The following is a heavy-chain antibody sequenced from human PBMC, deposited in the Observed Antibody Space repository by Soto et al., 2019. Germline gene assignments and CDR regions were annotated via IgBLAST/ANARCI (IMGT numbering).Heavy chain of an antibody. J-gene: IGHJ4*02. V-gene: IGHV3-23*01. CDR3: AAVMGSDYDYVWGSLTFDD. D-gene: IGHD3-16*01. CDR2: ISGSGVST. CDR1: GFIFSTTA. Sequence: XASLRLSCAASGFIFSTTAMTWVRQAPGKGLEWVSTISGSGVSTYYTDSVKGRFTISRDNSKNTLYLQMNSLRAEDTAVYFCAAVMGSDYDYVWGSLTFDDWGQGTLVTVSS.